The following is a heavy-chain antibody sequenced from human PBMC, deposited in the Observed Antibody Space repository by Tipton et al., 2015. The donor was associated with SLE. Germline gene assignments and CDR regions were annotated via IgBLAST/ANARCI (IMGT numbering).Heavy chain of an antibody. CDR2: IYYSGST. Sequence: GLVKPSETLSLTCTVSGGSISSHYWSWIRQPPGKGLEWIGYIYYSGSTNYNPSLKSRGTISVDTSKNQFSLKLSSVTAADTAVYYCASGGIYFDSWGQGTLVTVSS. V-gene: IGHV4-59*11. D-gene: IGHD3-16*01. J-gene: IGHJ4*02. CDR3: ASGGIYFDS. CDR1: GGSISSHY.